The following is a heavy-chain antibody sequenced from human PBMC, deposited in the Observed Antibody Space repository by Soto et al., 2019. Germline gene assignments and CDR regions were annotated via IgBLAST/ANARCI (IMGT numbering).Heavy chain of an antibody. V-gene: IGHV3-30-3*01. J-gene: IGHJ5*02. CDR1: RFTFSSYA. CDR3: ARAVGGAIGRGGPNWFDP. D-gene: IGHD3-16*01. Sequence: HPGGSLRLSCAASRFTFSSYAMHWVRQAPGKGLEWVAVISYDGSNKYYADSVKGRFTISRDNSKNTLYLQMNSLRPEDTAVYYCARAVGGAIGRGGPNWFDPWGQGTLVTVSS. CDR2: ISYDGSNK.